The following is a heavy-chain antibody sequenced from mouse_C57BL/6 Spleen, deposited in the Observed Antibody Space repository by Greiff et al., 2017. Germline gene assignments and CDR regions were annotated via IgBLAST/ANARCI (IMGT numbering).Heavy chain of an antibody. D-gene: IGHD3-1*01. Sequence: QVQLQQPGAELVMPGASVKLSCKASGYTFTSYWMHWVKQRPGQGLEWIGEIDPSDSYTNYNQKFKGKSTLTVDKSSSTAYMQLSSLTSEDSAVYYCARGLPGAWFAYWGQGTLVTVSA. CDR3: ARGLPGAWFAY. J-gene: IGHJ3*01. V-gene: IGHV1-69*01. CDR1: GYTFTSYW. CDR2: IDPSDSYT.